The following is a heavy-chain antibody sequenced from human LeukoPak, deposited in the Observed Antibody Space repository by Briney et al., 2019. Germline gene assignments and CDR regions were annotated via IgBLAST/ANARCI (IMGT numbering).Heavy chain of an antibody. V-gene: IGHV1-2*02. CDR1: GYTFTGYY. Sequence: ASVTVSCTASGYTFTGYYMHWVRQAPGQGLEWMGWINPNSGGTNYAQKFQGRVTMTRDTSISTAYMELSSLRTEDTAVYYCAKDDLSYRFYFEGGDYFGYFHHWGQGTLVTVSS. D-gene: IGHD2-21*01. CDR2: INPNSGGT. J-gene: IGHJ1*01. CDR3: AKDDLSYRFYFEGGDYFGYFHH.